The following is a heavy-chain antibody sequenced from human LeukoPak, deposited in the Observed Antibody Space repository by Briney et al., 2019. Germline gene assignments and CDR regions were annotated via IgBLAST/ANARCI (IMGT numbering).Heavy chain of an antibody. Sequence: HTGGSLRLSCAASGFTFSTYVMSWVRQAPGKGLEWVSAISGSGGSTYYADSVKGRFTISRDNSKNTVYLQMNSLRADDTAVYYCARGPHIVLVTAPDYWGQGALVTVSS. V-gene: IGHV3-23*01. CDR2: ISGSGGST. CDR3: ARGPHIVLVTAPDY. J-gene: IGHJ4*02. CDR1: GFTFSTYV. D-gene: IGHD2-21*02.